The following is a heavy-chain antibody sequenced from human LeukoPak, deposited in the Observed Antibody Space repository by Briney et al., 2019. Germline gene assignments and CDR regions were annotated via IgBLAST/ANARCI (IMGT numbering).Heavy chain of an antibody. D-gene: IGHD2-21*01. V-gene: IGHV3-7*01. CDR1: GFTFSTCW. Sequence: GGSLRLSCAASGFTFSTCWMTWVRQAPGNGLEWVANIKQDGSERYYVDSVKGRFTISRDNAKSSLYLQMNSLRAEDTAVYYCAKSLVVVNDPPDYWGQGTLVTVSS. CDR3: AKSLVVVNDPPDY. CDR2: IKQDGSER. J-gene: IGHJ4*02.